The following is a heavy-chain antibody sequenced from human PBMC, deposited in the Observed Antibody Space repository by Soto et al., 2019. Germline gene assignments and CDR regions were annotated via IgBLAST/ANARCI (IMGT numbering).Heavy chain of an antibody. D-gene: IGHD2-2*03. CDR1: GFPFTTYG. CDR3: GIERGPFDSYGF. V-gene: IGHV3-33*01. CDR2: IWVNGINK. Sequence: GGSLSLSCAASGFPFTTYGMHWVRQAPGKGLEWVAVIWVNGINKYYADSVRGRFTISRDTSKNTLDLQMNSLRAADTALYYCGIERGPFDSYGFWGQGTMVTVSS. J-gene: IGHJ3*01.